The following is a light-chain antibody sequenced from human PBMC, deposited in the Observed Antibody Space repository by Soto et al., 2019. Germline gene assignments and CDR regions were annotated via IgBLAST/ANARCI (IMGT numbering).Light chain of an antibody. V-gene: IGKV1-39*01. J-gene: IGKJ2*01. CDR3: QQSYSAPRT. CDR1: RSIGTY. CDR2: GVS. Sequence: DIKITQSPSSLPASVGDRISITCRARRSIGTYLSWYQQKPGKAPKLLISGVSNLQSGVPSRFSGSGSETGFTLTISSLQPEDFATYYCQQSYSAPRTFGQGTKVDIK.